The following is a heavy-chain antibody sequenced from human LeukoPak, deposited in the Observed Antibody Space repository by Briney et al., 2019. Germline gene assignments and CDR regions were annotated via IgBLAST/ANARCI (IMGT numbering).Heavy chain of an antibody. CDR2: INPNSGGT. V-gene: IGHV1-2*02. D-gene: IGHD3-22*01. Sequence: ASVKVSCKASGYTFTGYYMHWVRQAPGQGLEWMGWINPNSGGTNYAQKFQGRVTMTRDTSISTAYMELSRLRSDDTAVHYCTRTHYDSSGYYDPSDAFDIWGQGTMVTVSS. CDR3: TRTHYDSSGYYDPSDAFDI. CDR1: GYTFTGYY. J-gene: IGHJ3*02.